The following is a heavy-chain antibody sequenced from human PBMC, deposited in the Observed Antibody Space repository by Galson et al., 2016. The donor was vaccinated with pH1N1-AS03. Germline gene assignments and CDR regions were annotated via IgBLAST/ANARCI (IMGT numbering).Heavy chain of an antibody. CDR3: ARTNYYHSSGDY. D-gene: IGHD3-22*01. V-gene: IGHV1-69-2*01. J-gene: IGHJ4*02. CDR1: GYTFKDSY. Sequence: SCKVSGYTFKDSYMHWVRLAPGKGLEWMGLVDPEDGETIYAEKFRGRVTITADMSTDTAYMEVSSLRSEDTAVYYCARTNYYHSSGDYWGQGTLVTVSS. CDR2: VDPEDGET.